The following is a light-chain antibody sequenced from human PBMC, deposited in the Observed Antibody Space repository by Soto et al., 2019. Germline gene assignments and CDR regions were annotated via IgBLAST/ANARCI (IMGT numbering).Light chain of an antibody. J-gene: IGKJ2*01. CDR3: QQSYSTRYT. CDR1: QSISSY. V-gene: IGKV1-39*01. Sequence: DIQMTQSPSSLSASVGDIVTITCRASQSISSYLNWYQQKPGKAPKLLIYAASSLQSGVPSRFSGSGSGTDFTLTISSLRPEDFATYYCQQSYSTRYTFGQGTKLEIK. CDR2: AAS.